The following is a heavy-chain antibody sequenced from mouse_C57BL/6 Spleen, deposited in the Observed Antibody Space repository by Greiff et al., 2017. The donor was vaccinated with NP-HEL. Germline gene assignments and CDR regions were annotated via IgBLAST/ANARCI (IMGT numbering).Heavy chain of an antibody. D-gene: IGHD1-1*01. CDR2: INPGSGGT. V-gene: IGHV1-54*01. J-gene: IGHJ2*01. CDR1: GYPFTNYL. Sequence: QVQLQQSGAELVRPGTSVKVSCKASGYPFTNYLIEWVKQRPGQGLEWIGVINPGSGGTNYNEKFKGKATLTADNSSSTAYMQLSSLTSEDSAVYFCVYYYGSSYGADYWGQGTTLTVSS. CDR3: VYYYGSSYGADY.